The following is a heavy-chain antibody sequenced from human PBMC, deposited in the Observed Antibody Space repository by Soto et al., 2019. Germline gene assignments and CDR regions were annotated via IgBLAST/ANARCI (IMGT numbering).Heavy chain of an antibody. V-gene: IGHV3-74*01. CDR2: INSDGSST. CDR3: ARDRSYAFDV. J-gene: IGHJ3*01. Sequence: EVQLVESGGGLVQPGGSLRLSCAASGFTFSTSWMHWVRQAPGKGLVWVSHINSDGSSTTYADSVKGRFTISRDNAKNTLYLRMNSLRAEDTAVYFCARDRSYAFDVWGQGTMVTVSS. CDR1: GFTFSTSW.